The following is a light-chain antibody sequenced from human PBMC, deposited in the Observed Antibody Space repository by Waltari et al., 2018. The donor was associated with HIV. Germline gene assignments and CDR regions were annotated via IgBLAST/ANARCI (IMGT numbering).Light chain of an antibody. V-gene: IGLV1-40*03. Sequence: QSVLTQPPSISGAPGQRTTVSCSGTSSTIGAGYDVHWYQQLPGTAPKLLLYKNKKRPSGVPDRFSASKSDASASLAITGLQAADEGDYFCQSYDTSLSAWVFGGGTRLTVL. CDR3: QSYDTSLSAWV. CDR2: KNK. CDR1: SSTIGAGYD. J-gene: IGLJ2*01.